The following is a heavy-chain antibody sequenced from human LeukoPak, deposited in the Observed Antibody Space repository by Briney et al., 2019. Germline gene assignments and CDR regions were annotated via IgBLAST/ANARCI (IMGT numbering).Heavy chain of an antibody. CDR3: ARSVGTYGGNPQQALYYFDS. J-gene: IGHJ4*02. D-gene: IGHD4-23*01. CDR1: GGSISSGGYY. CDR2: IYYSGST. Sequence: SQTLSLTCTVSGGSISSGGYYWSWIRQHQGKGLEWIGYIYYSGSTYYNPSLKSRVTISVDTSKNQFSLKLSSVTAADTAVYYCARSVGTYGGNPQQALYYFDSWGQGTLVTVSS. V-gene: IGHV4-31*03.